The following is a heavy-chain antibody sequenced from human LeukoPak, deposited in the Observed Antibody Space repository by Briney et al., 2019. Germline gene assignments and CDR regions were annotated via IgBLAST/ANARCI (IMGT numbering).Heavy chain of an antibody. CDR3: AGDWNLGYDSFDI. CDR2: INPNSGGT. Sequence: ASVKVSCKASVYTFTGYYMHWVRQAPGQGLEWMGWINPNSGGTNYAQKFQGRVTMTRDTSISTAYMELSRLRSYDTAVYYCAGDWNLGYDSFDIWGQGTMVTVSS. CDR1: VYTFTGYY. D-gene: IGHD1-7*01. V-gene: IGHV1-2*02. J-gene: IGHJ3*02.